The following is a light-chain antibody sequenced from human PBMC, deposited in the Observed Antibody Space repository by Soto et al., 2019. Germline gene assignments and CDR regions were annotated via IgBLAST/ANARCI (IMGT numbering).Light chain of an antibody. CDR1: QSLATNY. CDR2: DAS. J-gene: IGKJ1*01. Sequence: EIVLTQSPGTLSLSPGERATLSCGTSQSLATNYLAWYQQKPGQAPRLLIYDASSRATGIPDRFSGSGSGTDFTLTSSRLEPEDFALYFCQQYDTSPCTFGQGTKVDIK. V-gene: IGKV3-20*01. CDR3: QQYDTSPCT.